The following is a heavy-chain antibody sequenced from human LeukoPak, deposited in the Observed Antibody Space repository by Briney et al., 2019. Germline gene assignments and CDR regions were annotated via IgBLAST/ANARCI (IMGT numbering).Heavy chain of an antibody. Sequence: SETLSLTCTVSGYSISSGYYWGWIRQPPGKGLEWIGSIYHSGSTYYNPSLKSRVTISVDTSKNQFPLKLSSVTAADTAVHYCAGSRGKVAYYWGQGTLVTVSS. CDR2: IYHSGST. CDR3: AGSRGKVAYY. CDR1: GYSISSGYY. D-gene: IGHD3-10*01. V-gene: IGHV4-38-2*02. J-gene: IGHJ4*02.